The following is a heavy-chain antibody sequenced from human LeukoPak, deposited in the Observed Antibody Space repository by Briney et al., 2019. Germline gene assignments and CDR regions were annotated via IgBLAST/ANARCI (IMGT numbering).Heavy chain of an antibody. Sequence: GASVNVSCKASGYTFTNYAMNWVRRAPGQGLEWMGWMNTNTGNPTYDQGFTGRFVFSLDTSVSTTYLQLSSLKAEDTAVYYCARGGYCSGGSCSSAGLSHWGQGTLVTVSS. CDR2: MNTNTGNP. CDR3: ARGGYCSGGSCSSAGLSH. J-gene: IGHJ4*02. V-gene: IGHV7-4-1*02. D-gene: IGHD2-15*01. CDR1: GYTFTNYA.